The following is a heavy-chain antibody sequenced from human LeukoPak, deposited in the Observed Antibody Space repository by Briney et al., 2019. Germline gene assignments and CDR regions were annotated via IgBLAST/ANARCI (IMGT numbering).Heavy chain of an antibody. CDR3: ARGATVTTKYYFDY. CDR1: GGSISSSSW. V-gene: IGHV4-4*02. J-gene: IGHJ4*02. D-gene: IGHD4-17*01. Sequence: SGTLSLTCAVSGGSISSSSWWSWVRQPPGKGLEWIGEIYHSGSTNYNPSLKSRLTISIDNSKNQFSLKLSSVTAADTAVYYCARGATVTTKYYFDYWGQGTLVTVSS. CDR2: IYHSGST.